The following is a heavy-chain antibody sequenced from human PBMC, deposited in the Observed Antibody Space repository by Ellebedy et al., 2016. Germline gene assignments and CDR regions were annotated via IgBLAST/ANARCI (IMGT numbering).Heavy chain of an antibody. CDR2: ISWNSGSI. CDR1: GFTFDDYA. CDR3: AKEAAAGFDY. Sequence: SLKISXAASGFTFDDYAMHWVRQAPGKGLEWVSGISWNSGSIGYADSVKGRFTISRDNAKNSLYLQMNSLRAEDTALYYCAKEAAAGFDYWGQGTLVTVSS. V-gene: IGHV3-9*01. D-gene: IGHD6-13*01. J-gene: IGHJ4*02.